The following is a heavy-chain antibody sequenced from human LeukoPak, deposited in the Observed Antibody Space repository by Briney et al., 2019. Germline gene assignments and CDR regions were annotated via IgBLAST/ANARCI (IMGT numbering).Heavy chain of an antibody. V-gene: IGHV3-21*01. Sequence: GGSLRLSCAASGFTFSTFGFNWVRQAPGKGLEWVSSISHSSIYISYADSVKGRFTISRDNARNSLYLQMDSPRVEDTAVYYCARGYYYDSSVAYWGQGTLVTVSS. J-gene: IGHJ4*02. CDR3: ARGYYYDSSVAY. CDR1: GFTFSTFG. D-gene: IGHD3-22*01. CDR2: ISHSSIYI.